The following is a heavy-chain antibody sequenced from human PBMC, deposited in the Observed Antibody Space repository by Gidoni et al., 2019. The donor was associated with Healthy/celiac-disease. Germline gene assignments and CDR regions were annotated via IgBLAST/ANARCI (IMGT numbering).Heavy chain of an antibody. CDR1: GGSISSSSYY. Sequence: QLQLQESGPGLVKPSETLSLTCTVSGGSISSSSYYWGWIRQPPGKGLEWIGSIYYSGSPYYNPSLKSRVTISVDTSKNQFSLKLSSVTAADTAVYYCASGGSSSWDEYFQHWGQGTLVTVSS. CDR3: ASGGSSSWDEYFQH. CDR2: IYYSGSP. V-gene: IGHV4-39*01. D-gene: IGHD6-13*01. J-gene: IGHJ1*01.